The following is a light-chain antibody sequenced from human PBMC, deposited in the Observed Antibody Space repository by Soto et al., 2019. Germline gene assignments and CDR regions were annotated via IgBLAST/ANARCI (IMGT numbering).Light chain of an antibody. CDR1: QSISSY. CDR3: QQTYSIPLT. J-gene: IGKJ1*01. CDR2: AAS. Sequence: IQMTQSPSSLSASVGDRVTITCRASQSISSYLNWYQQKADKAPNLLIYAASSLQSGVPSRFSGSGSGTDFTLTISSLQPEDFATYYCQQTYSIPLTFGQGTKVDIK. V-gene: IGKV1-39*01.